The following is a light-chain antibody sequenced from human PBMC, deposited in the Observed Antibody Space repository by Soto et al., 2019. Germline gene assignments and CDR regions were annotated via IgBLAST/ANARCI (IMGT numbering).Light chain of an antibody. Sequence: DIQMTQSPSTLSGSVGDRVTITCRASQTISSWLAWYQQKPGKDPKLLIYKESTLKSGVPSRFSGSGSGTEFTLTISSLQPDDFATYYCQQYNTYWTFGQGTKVDIK. J-gene: IGKJ1*01. CDR2: KES. CDR1: QTISSW. V-gene: IGKV1-5*03. CDR3: QQYNTYWT.